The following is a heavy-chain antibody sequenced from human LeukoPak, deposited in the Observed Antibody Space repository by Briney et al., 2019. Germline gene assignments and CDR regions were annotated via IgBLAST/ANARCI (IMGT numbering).Heavy chain of an antibody. Sequence: SGGSLRLSCAASGFTFSSYAMSWVRQAPGKGLEWVSAISGSGGSTYYADSVKGRFTISRDNSKNTLYLQMNSPRAEDTAVYYCAKDLGRITMIVVVITLDYWGQGTLVTVSS. D-gene: IGHD3-22*01. CDR1: GFTFSSYA. V-gene: IGHV3-23*01. J-gene: IGHJ4*02. CDR3: AKDLGRITMIVVVITLDY. CDR2: ISGSGGST.